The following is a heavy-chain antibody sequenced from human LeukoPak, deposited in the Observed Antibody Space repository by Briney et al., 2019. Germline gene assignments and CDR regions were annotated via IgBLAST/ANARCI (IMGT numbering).Heavy chain of an antibody. D-gene: IGHD3-3*01. CDR2: IYTSGST. J-gene: IGHJ3*02. CDR3: ARGPGLRFLEWLLPRGAFDI. CDR1: GGSISSYY. Sequence: NPSETLSLTCTVSGGSISSYYWSWIRQPAGKGLEWIGRIYTSGSTNYNPSLKSRVTMSVDTSKNQFSLKLSSVTAADTAVYYCARGPGLRFLEWLLPRGAFDIRGHGTIVTVSS. V-gene: IGHV4-4*07.